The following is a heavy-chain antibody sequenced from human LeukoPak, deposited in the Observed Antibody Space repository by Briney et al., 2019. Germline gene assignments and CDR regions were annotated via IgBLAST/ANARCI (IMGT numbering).Heavy chain of an antibody. V-gene: IGHV3-53*01. D-gene: IGHD2-2*01. J-gene: IGHJ3*02. CDR2: IYRGGST. Sequence: GGSLRLSCAASGFTVSSNYMSRVRQAPGKGLEWVSVIYRGGSTYYADFVKGRFTISRDNSKNTLFLQMNSLTAEDTAMFYCARSQLDAFDIWGQGTMVTVSS. CDR1: GFTVSSNY. CDR3: ARSQLDAFDI.